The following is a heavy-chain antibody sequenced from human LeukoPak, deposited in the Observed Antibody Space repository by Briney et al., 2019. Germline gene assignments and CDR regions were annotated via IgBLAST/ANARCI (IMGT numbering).Heavy chain of an antibody. V-gene: IGHV4-39*01. CDR2: IYYSGST. Sequence: GSLRLSCAASGFTFSSYWMHWVRQAPGKGLEWIGSIYYSGSTYYNPSLKSRVTISVDTSKNQFSLKLSSVTAADTAVYYCARRSGDFWSGYANWFDPWGQGTLVTVSS. D-gene: IGHD3-3*01. J-gene: IGHJ5*02. CDR3: ARRSGDFWSGYANWFDP. CDR1: GFTFSSYW.